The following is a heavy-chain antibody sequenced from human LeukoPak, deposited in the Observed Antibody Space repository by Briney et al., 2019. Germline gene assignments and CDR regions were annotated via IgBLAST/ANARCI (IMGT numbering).Heavy chain of an antibody. V-gene: IGHV4-59*01. CDR3: ARRGGSSWYGYYFDY. CDR1: GGSISSYY. D-gene: IGHD6-13*01. Sequence: SETLSLTCTVSGGSISSYYWSWIRQPAGKGLEWIGYIYYSGSTNYNPSLKSRVTISVDTSKNQFSLKLSSVTAADTAVYYCARRGGSSWYGYYFDYWGQGTLVTVSS. J-gene: IGHJ4*02. CDR2: IYYSGST.